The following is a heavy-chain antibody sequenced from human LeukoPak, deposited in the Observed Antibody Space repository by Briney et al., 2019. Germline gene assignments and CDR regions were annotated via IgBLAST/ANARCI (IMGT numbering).Heavy chain of an antibody. CDR3: ARGPYSNSWYGNYYYGMDV. Sequence: ASVKVSCKASGATFSSYAISWVRQAPGQGLEWMGGIIPIFGTANYAQKFQGRVTITVDESTSTAYMELSNLRSEDTAVYYCARGPYSNSWYGNYYYGMDVWGKGTTVTVSS. CDR1: GATFSSYA. D-gene: IGHD6-13*01. J-gene: IGHJ6*04. CDR2: IIPIFGTA. V-gene: IGHV1-69*13.